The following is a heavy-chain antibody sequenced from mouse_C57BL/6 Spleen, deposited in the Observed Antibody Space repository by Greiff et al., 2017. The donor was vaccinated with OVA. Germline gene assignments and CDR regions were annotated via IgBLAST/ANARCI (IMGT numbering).Heavy chain of an antibody. D-gene: IGHD2-4*01. J-gene: IGHJ4*01. V-gene: IGHV5-6*01. CDR3: ARHGTYYDYDGYYYAMDY. CDR1: GFTFSSYG. CDR2: ISSGGSYT. Sequence: EVMLVESGGDLVKPGGSLKLSCAASGFTFSSYGMSWVRQTPDKRLEWVATISSGGSYTYYPDSVKGRFTISRDNAKNTLYLQMSSLKSEDTAMYYCARHGTYYDYDGYYYAMDYWGQGTSVTVSS.